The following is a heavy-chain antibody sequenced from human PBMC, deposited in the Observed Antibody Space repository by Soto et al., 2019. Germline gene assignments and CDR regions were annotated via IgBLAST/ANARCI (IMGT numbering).Heavy chain of an antibody. CDR3: ARSQGSSTSLEIYYYYYYGMDV. J-gene: IGHJ6*02. CDR2: IIPISGTA. V-gene: IGHV1-69*01. Sequence: QVQLVQSGAEVKKPGPSVKVSCKASGGTFSSYAISWVRQAPGQGLEWMGGIIPISGTANYAQKFQGRVTITADESTSTAYMELSSLRSEDTAVYYYARSQGSSTSLEIYYYYYYGMDVWGQGTTVTVSS. D-gene: IGHD2-2*01. CDR1: GGTFSSYA.